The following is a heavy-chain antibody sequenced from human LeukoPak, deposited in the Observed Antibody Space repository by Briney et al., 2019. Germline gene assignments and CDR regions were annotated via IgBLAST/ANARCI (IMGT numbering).Heavy chain of an antibody. CDR2: TYYRSKWYN. CDR1: GDSVSSNSAV. D-gene: IGHD3-10*01. CDR3: ARDHPHDYGSGSYFRVLDY. J-gene: IGHJ4*02. V-gene: IGHV6-1*01. Sequence: ASQTLSLTCAISGDSVSSNSAVWNWIRQSPSRGLEWLVRTYYRSKWYNDYAVSVKSRITINPDTSKNQFSLQLNSVTPEDTAVYYCARDHPHDYGSGSYFRVLDYWGQGTLVTASS.